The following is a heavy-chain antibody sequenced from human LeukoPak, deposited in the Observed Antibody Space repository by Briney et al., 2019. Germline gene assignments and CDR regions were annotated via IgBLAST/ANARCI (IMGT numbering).Heavy chain of an antibody. CDR3: ARASYYYDSSGYPY. D-gene: IGHD3-22*01. J-gene: IGHJ4*02. CDR2: ISYDGSNK. CDR1: GFTFSSYA. V-gene: IGHV3-30-3*01. Sequence: GRSLRLSCAASGFTFSSYAMNWVRQAPGKGLEWVAVISYDGSNKYYADSVKGRFTISRDNSKNTLYLQMYSLRAEDTAVYYCARASYYYDSSGYPYWGQGTLVTVSS.